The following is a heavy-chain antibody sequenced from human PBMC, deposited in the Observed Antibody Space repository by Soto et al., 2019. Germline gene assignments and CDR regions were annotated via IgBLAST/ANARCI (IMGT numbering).Heavy chain of an antibody. CDR2: INHSGST. Sequence: ETLSLTCAVYGGSFSGYYWSWIRQPPGKGLEWIGEINHSGSTSYNPSLKSRVTISVDTSKNQFSLKLSSVTAADTAVYYCARGSGDYGSGSYWFDYWGQGTLVTVS. J-gene: IGHJ4*02. V-gene: IGHV4-34*01. D-gene: IGHD3-10*01. CDR1: GGSFSGYY. CDR3: ARGSGDYGSGSYWFDY.